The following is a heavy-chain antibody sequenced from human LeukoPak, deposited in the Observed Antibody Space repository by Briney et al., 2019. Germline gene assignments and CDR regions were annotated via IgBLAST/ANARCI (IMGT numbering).Heavy chain of an antibody. V-gene: IGHV3-30*02. Sequence: GGSLRLSRAASGFTFSNYGMHWVRQAPGKGLEWAAFIRYDGSNKYYADSVKGRFTISRDNSKNTLYLQMNSLRAEDTAVYYCAKDRGYGSGSYGYMDVWGKGTTVTISS. CDR3: AKDRGYGSGSYGYMDV. CDR1: GFTFSNYG. J-gene: IGHJ6*03. D-gene: IGHD3-10*01. CDR2: IRYDGSNK.